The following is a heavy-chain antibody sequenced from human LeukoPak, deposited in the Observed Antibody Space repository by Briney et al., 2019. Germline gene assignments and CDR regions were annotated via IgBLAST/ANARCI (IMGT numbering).Heavy chain of an antibody. J-gene: IGHJ4*02. CDR2: IGYDGSKK. CDR1: GFTFSSYG. Sequence: PGGSLRLSCAASGFTFSSYGMHWVRQAPGEGLEWVAYIGYDGSKKYYSDSVKGRFTISRDNSKNTVHLQMNSLRAADTALYFCARVLGGIYYIAYWGQGTLVTVSS. CDR3: ARVLGGIYYIAY. D-gene: IGHD2-15*01. V-gene: IGHV3-30*02.